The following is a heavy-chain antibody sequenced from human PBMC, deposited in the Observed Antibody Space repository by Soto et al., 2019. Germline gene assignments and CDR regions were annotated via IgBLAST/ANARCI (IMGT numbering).Heavy chain of an antibody. D-gene: IGHD3-10*01. Sequence: QVQLVQSGAEVKKPGSSVRVSCKASGDTFTFYSINWVRQAPGLGLEWMGRTNPILSMSNYAQRFQGRVTMSADKSTSPAYMELSSLRSEDTAMYYGARSYVSGDRAFDDWGQGALVTVSS. J-gene: IGHJ4*02. V-gene: IGHV1-69*02. CDR1: GDTFTFYS. CDR3: ARSYVSGDRAFDD. CDR2: TNPILSMS.